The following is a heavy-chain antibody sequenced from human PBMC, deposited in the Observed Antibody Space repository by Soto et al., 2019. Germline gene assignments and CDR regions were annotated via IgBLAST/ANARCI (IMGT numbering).Heavy chain of an antibody. J-gene: IGHJ6*03. CDR1: GYTFTSYD. CDR2: MNPNSGNT. Sequence: QVQLVQSGAEVKKPGASVKVSCKASGYTFTSYDINWVRQATGQGLEWMGWMNPNSGNTGNAQKYQCRVTMTRNTSISTAYMELSSLRSEDTAVYYCARADDGDLLYYYYTIDVWGKGTTVTVSS. V-gene: IGHV1-8*01. CDR3: ARADDGDLLYYYYTIDV. D-gene: IGHD4-17*01.